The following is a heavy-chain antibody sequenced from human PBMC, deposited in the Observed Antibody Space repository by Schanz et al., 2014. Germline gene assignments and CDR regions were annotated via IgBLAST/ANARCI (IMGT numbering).Heavy chain of an antibody. J-gene: IGHJ2*01. CDR1: GGSIRSGTYY. Sequence: QVQLQESGPGLVKPSQTLSLTCTVSGGSIRSGTYYWSWIRQPAGKALEWVGRVFPNGITNYNPSLKSRDTMSRHTSKTQSALTLTSLTAADTAVYYCARDTTWRLDLWGRGTLVTVSS. V-gene: IGHV4-61*02. D-gene: IGHD1-1*01. CDR3: ARDTTWRLDL. CDR2: VFPNGIT.